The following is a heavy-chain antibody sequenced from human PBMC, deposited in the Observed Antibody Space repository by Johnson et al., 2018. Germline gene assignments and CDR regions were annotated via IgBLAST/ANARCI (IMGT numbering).Heavy chain of an antibody. V-gene: IGHV3-30*03. Sequence: QVQLQESGGGVVQPGKSLRLSCAASGFTFRLYGMHWVRQTPGKGLDWVAVISKDGSNKYYADSVKGRFTISRDNAKNSLYLQMNSLRAEDTAVYYCARPTYSGSAGAWHIWGQGTMVTVSS. CDR3: ARPTYSGSAGAWHI. J-gene: IGHJ3*02. D-gene: IGHD1-26*01. CDR2: ISKDGSNK. CDR1: GFTFRLYG.